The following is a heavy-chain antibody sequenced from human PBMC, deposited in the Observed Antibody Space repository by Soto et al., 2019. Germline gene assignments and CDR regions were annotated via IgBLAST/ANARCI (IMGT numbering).Heavy chain of an antibody. CDR2: ISSSGTTI. D-gene: IGHD3-3*01. Sequence: PGGSLRLSCAASGFTFRSYEMNWVRQAPGKGLEWISYISSSGTTIYYAGSVKGRFTISRDNAKNSLYLQMNSLRAEDTAVYYCARDGLNYDFWSGYYTDFVKDYWGQGTLVTVSS. CDR1: GFTFRSYE. J-gene: IGHJ4*02. V-gene: IGHV3-48*03. CDR3: ARDGLNYDFWSGYYTDFVKDY.